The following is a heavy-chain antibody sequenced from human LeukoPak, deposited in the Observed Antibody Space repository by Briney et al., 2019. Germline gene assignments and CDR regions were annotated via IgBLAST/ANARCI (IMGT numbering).Heavy chain of an antibody. J-gene: IGHJ1*01. Sequence: GGSLRLSCAVSGFTFSDYYMSWIRQAPGKGLEWVSYISSSGTTIYYADSVKGRFTISGDNTKNSLYLQMNSLRAEDTAVYYCARDGAAMTTHLGFFQHWGQGTLVTVSS. D-gene: IGHD4-11*01. CDR1: GFTFSDYY. CDR2: ISSSGTTI. V-gene: IGHV3-11*01. CDR3: ARDGAAMTTHLGFFQH.